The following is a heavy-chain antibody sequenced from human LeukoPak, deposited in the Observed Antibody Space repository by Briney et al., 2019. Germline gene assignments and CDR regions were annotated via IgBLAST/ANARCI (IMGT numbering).Heavy chain of an antibody. Sequence: GGSLRLSCAVSGFTFSNYWMSWVRQAPGKGLEWVASIKQDGSENYYVDSVKGRFTISRDNTKNSLYLQMNSLRAEDTAVYFCATWKQYSGSRLDYWGQGTLVTVSS. CDR3: ATWKQYSGSRLDY. CDR2: IKQDGSEN. CDR1: GFTFSNYW. D-gene: IGHD1-26*01. J-gene: IGHJ4*02. V-gene: IGHV3-7*01.